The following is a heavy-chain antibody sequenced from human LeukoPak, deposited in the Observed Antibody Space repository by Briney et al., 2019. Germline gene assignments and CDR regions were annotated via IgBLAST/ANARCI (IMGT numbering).Heavy chain of an antibody. CDR2: ISDDGTSI. CDR3: ARDPYSGSYGNYYYYFMDV. D-gene: IGHD1-26*01. J-gene: IGHJ6*03. V-gene: IGHV3-30*04. CDR1: GFSFSTYA. Sequence: PGGSLRLSCAASGFSFSTYAMQWVRQAPGKGLEWVAVISDDGTSIYYADSVKGRFTISRDNSKNTLHLQMNSLRAEDTAVYYCARDPYSGSYGNYYYYFMDVWGKGTTVTISS.